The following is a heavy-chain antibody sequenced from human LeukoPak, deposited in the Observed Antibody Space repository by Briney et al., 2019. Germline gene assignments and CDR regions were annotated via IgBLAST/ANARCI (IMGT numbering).Heavy chain of an antibody. V-gene: IGHV1-18*01. Sequence: ASATVSFKASGYTFTSYGISWVRQAPGQGLEWMGWISAYNGNTNYAQKLQGRVTMTTDTSTSTAYMELRSLRSDDTAVYYCARVSVGATMLAYFDYWGQGTLVTVSS. D-gene: IGHD1-26*01. CDR1: GYTFTSYG. CDR2: ISAYNGNT. CDR3: ARVSVGATMLAYFDY. J-gene: IGHJ4*02.